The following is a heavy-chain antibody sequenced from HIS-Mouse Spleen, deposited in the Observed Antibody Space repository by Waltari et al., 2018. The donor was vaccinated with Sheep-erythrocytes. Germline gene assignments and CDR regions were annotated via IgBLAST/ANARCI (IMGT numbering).Heavy chain of an antibody. J-gene: IGHJ4*02. CDR2: ISWNRGSK. D-gene: IGHD2-2*01. CDR1: GFSFDDYA. V-gene: IGHV3-9*01. Sequence: EVQLVESGGGLVQPGRSLRLSCAASGFSFDDYAMHWVRQGPGEVLEWVSCISWNRGSKGYAESVKGRLTISTDKAKNSLYLQMDSLRADDTAWYYCAKDIASHIVVVPAAVGDYWGEGTLVTVSS. CDR3: AKDIASHIVVVPAAVGDY.